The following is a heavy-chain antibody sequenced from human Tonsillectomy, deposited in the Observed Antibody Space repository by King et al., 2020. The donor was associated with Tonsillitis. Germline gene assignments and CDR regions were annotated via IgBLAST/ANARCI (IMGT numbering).Heavy chain of an antibody. CDR3: AKDSRRGPGAFDI. CDR2: ISGSGGST. J-gene: IGHJ3*02. D-gene: IGHD3-16*01. V-gene: IGHV3-23*04. Sequence: VQLVESGGGLVQPGGSLRLSCAASGFTFSSYAMSWVRQAPGKGLEWVAAISGSGGSTYYAESVKGRFTISRDNSKNTLYLQMNSLRAEDTAVYYCAKDSRRGPGAFDIWGQGTMVTVSS. CDR1: GFTFSSYA.